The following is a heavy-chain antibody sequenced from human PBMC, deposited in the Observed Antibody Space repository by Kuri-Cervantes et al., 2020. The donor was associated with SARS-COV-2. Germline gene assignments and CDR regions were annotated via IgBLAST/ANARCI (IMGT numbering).Heavy chain of an antibody. CDR3: ARDRGVDYCSSTSCPSGPFGPFDP. D-gene: IGHD2-2*01. CDR1: GFTFSSYA. CDR2: ISYDGSNK. Sequence: GESPKIPCAAPGFTFSSYAMHWDRQAPGKGLEWVAVISYDGSNKYYADSVKGRFTISRDNSKNTLYLQMNSLRAEDTAVYYCARDRGVDYCSSTSCPSGPFGPFDPWGQGTLVTVSS. V-gene: IGHV3-30-3*01. J-gene: IGHJ5*02.